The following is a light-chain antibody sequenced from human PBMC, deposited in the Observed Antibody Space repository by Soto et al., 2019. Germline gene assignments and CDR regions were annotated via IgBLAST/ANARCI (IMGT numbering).Light chain of an antibody. V-gene: IGKV3-15*01. CDR2: GAS. Sequence: EIVLTQSPGTLSVSPGERATLSCRASQSVSSKLAWYQQKPGQAPRLLFYGASTGATGIPARFSGSGSETEFTLTISSLHSEHFAVYYCQQYNNWPGTFDQATKVAIK. J-gene: IGKJ1*01. CDR3: QQYNNWPGT. CDR1: QSVSSK.